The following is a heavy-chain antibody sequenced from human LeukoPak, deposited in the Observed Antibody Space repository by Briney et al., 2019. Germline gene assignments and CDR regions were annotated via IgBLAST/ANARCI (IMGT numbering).Heavy chain of an antibody. CDR2: IYYSGST. V-gene: IGHV4-59*01. CDR3: ARGAAFDP. CDR1: GDSISSSY. D-gene: IGHD2-15*01. J-gene: IGHJ5*02. Sequence: SETLSLTCTVSGDSISSSYWSWIRQPPGKGLEWIGNIYYSGSTNYNPSLKSRVTMSVDTSKNQFSLNLSSVTAADTAVYFCARGAAFDPWGQGTLVTVSS.